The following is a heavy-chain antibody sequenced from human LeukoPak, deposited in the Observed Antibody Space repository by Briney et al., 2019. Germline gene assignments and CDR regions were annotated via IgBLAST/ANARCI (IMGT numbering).Heavy chain of an antibody. V-gene: IGHV3-48*03. Sequence: PGGSLRLSCAASGFTFSSYEMNWVRQAPGKGLEWVSYISSSGSTIYYADSVKGRFTISRDNAKNSLYLQMNSLRAEDTAVYYCARDLEEQQLVTCGMDVWGQGTTVTVSS. CDR1: GFTFSSYE. D-gene: IGHD6-13*01. CDR3: ARDLEEQQLVTCGMDV. CDR2: ISSSGSTI. J-gene: IGHJ6*02.